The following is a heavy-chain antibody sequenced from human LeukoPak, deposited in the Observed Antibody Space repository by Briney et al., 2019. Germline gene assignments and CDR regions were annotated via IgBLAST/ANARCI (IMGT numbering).Heavy chain of an antibody. CDR3: ARDLELERNRWNYFES. J-gene: IGHJ4*02. Sequence: PSETLSLTCTVSGGSVSSYYWSWIRQPPGKGLGWIGYIYYTGSGNNSPSLKSRVSLSIDTSKQQFSLRLSSVTAADTAVYYCARDLELERNRWNYFESWGRGTLVTVSS. CDR2: IYYTGSG. CDR1: GGSVSSYY. V-gene: IGHV4-59*02. D-gene: IGHD1-1*01.